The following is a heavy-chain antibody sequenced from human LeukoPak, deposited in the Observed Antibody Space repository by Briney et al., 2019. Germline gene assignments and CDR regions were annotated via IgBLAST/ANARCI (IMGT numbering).Heavy chain of an antibody. Sequence: GGSLRLSCAASGFTFSNYWMSWVRQAPGKGLEWVANINQGESEKYYVDSVKGRFTISRDNAKNSLYLQMNTLRAEDTAMYYCARVRVSSYYGMDIWGQGTTVTVSS. CDR1: GFTFSNYW. V-gene: IGHV3-7*05. D-gene: IGHD2/OR15-2a*01. CDR3: ARVRVSSYYGMDI. J-gene: IGHJ6*02. CDR2: INQGESEK.